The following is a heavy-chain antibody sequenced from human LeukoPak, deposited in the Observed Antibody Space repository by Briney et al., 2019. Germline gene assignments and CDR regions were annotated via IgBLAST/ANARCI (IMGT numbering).Heavy chain of an antibody. D-gene: IGHD3-3*02. V-gene: IGHV3-30-3*01. CDR1: GFTFSSYA. CDR2: ISYDGSNK. J-gene: IGHJ4*02. CDR3: ARGAIFGVVTLDY. Sequence: GRSLRLSCAASGFTFSSYAMHWVRQAPGKGLEWVAVISYDGSNKYYADSVKGRFTISRDNSKNTLYLQMNSLRAEDTAVYYCARGAIFGVVTLDYWGQGTLVTVSS.